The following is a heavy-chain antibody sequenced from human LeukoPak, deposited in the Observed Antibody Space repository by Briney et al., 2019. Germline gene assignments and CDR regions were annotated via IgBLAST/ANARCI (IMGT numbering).Heavy chain of an antibody. CDR2: IIHSGST. V-gene: IGHV4-34*12. D-gene: IGHD6-13*01. J-gene: IGHJ1*01. Sequence: SQTLSLTCAVYGGSFSGYYWSWIRQPPRKWLEWIGEIIHSGSTNYSPSLKSRVTISVDTSKNQFSLKLSSVTAADTAVYYCARREYSSWKTRHEYFQHWGQGTLVTVSS. CDR1: GGSFSGYY. CDR3: ARREYSSWKTRHEYFQH.